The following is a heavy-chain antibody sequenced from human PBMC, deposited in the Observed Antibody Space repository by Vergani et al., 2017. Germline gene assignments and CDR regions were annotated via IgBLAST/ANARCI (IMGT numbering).Heavy chain of an antibody. CDR3: ARALSKGLQGSFAY. J-gene: IGHJ4*02. D-gene: IGHD3-10*01. Sequence: QVQLVQSGADLKKPGGSVKVSCTASGYTFTSYDINWVRQATGQGLEWMGKINPNSGNTGYAQKFQGRVTITRNTSISTAYMEMSSLRSEDTAVYYCARALSKGLQGSFAYWGQGTLVIVSS. CDR2: INPNSGNT. V-gene: IGHV1-8*03. CDR1: GYTFTSYD.